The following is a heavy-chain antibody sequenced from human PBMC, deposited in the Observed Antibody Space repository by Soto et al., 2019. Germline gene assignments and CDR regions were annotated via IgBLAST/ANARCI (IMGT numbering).Heavy chain of an antibody. CDR2: IYYSGST. CDR1: GGSISSSSYY. V-gene: IGHV4-39*01. Sequence: QLQLQESGPGLVKPSETLSLTCTVSGGSISSSSYYWGWIRQPPGKGLEWIGSIYYSGSTYYNPSLKSRVTISVATYNNQFSSTLSSVTAADTAVYYCTRHTLLRYFGRNTLTGGEDYFDYWGQGTLVTVSS. CDR3: TRHTLLRYFGRNTLTGGEDYFDY. D-gene: IGHD3-9*01. J-gene: IGHJ4*02.